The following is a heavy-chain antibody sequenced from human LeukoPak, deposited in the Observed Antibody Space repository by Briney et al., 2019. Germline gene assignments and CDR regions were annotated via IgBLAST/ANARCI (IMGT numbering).Heavy chain of an antibody. J-gene: IGHJ4*02. CDR3: ATDQYSSGWSFDY. D-gene: IGHD6-19*01. CDR2: ISYHGSNK. V-gene: IGHV3-30*03. CDR1: GFTFSNYL. Sequence: GGSLRLSCAASGFTFSNYLMHWVRQVPGKGLEWVAVISYHGSNKYYADSVKGRFTISRDNSKNTLYLQMNSLSAEDTAVYYCATDQYSSGWSFDYWGQGTLVTVSS.